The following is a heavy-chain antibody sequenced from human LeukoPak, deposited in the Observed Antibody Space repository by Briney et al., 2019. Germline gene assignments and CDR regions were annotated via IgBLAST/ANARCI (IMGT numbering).Heavy chain of an antibody. J-gene: IGHJ4*02. Sequence: PGGSLRLSCAASGFTFSSYAMHWVRQAPGKGLEWVAVISYDGSNKYYADSVKGRFTISRDNAKNSLYLQMNSLRAEDTAVYYCARVSRAYDYVWGSYRSHYYFDYWGQGTLVTVSS. D-gene: IGHD3-16*02. V-gene: IGHV3-30*04. CDR1: GFTFSSYA. CDR3: ARVSRAYDYVWGSYRSHYYFDY. CDR2: ISYDGSNK.